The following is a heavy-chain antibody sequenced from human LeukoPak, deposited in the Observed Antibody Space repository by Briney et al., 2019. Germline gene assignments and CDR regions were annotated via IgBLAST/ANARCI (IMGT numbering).Heavy chain of an antibody. CDR3: TVSGDSNH. D-gene: IGHD4-17*01. J-gene: IGHJ5*02. Sequence: QPGGSLRLSCAASGFTGSNNYVSWVRQAPGMGLEWVSAIHSSGATCYADSVKGRFTISRDTSKNTLYLQISSLRVEDTAVYYCTVSGDSNHWGQGTLVTVSS. V-gene: IGHV3-53*01. CDR1: GFTGSNNY. CDR2: IHSSGAT.